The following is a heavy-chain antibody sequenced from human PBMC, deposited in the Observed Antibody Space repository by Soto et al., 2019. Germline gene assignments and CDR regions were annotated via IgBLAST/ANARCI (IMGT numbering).Heavy chain of an antibody. Sequence: PGGSLRLSCAASGFTFSSYWMHWVRQAPGKGLVWVSRINNDGSSTNYADSVKGRFTISRDNGKNTLYLQMNSLRADDTAVYFCARAHYGGYSGYDEWGQGTLVTVSS. D-gene: IGHD5-12*01. CDR1: GFTFSSYW. CDR3: ARAHYGGYSGYDE. J-gene: IGHJ4*02. CDR2: INNDGSST. V-gene: IGHV3-74*01.